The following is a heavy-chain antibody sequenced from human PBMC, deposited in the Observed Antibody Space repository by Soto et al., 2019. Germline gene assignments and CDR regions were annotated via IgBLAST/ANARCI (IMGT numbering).Heavy chain of an antibody. Sequence: SETLSLTCTVSGGSISSYYWSLIRQPPGKGLEWIGYIYYTGYTNYNPSLKSRVTISVDTSKNQFSLNVSSVTAADTAVYYCARVKWFGESGFDYWGQGTLVTVSS. CDR2: IYYTGYT. J-gene: IGHJ4*02. V-gene: IGHV4-59*01. CDR1: GGSISSYY. CDR3: ARVKWFGESGFDY. D-gene: IGHD3-10*01.